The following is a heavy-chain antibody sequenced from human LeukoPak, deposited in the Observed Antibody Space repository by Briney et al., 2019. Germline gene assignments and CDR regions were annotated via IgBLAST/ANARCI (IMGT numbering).Heavy chain of an antibody. J-gene: IGHJ5*02. V-gene: IGHV4-4*07. D-gene: IGHD2-15*01. CDR3: ARSDCYGGNCYTFRFDR. CDR2: LYPGVNT. Sequence: SETLSLTCTVSGASISESYWSSIRQPAGKGLEWIGHLYPGVNTSYNASLRSRVAMSVDTASNEISLTLTSVTGAETAVYYCARSDCYGGNCYTFRFDRWGQGTEVVVSS. CDR1: GASISESY.